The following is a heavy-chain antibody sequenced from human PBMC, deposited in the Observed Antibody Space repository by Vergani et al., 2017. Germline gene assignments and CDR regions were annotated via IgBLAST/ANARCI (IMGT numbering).Heavy chain of an antibody. V-gene: IGHV3-23*04. D-gene: IGHD1-7*01. Sequence: EVQLVESGGGLVQPGGSPRLSCAASGFTFSSYAMSWVRQAPGKGLEWVSAISGSGGSTYYADSVKGRFTISRDTSKNTLYLKMNSLRAEDTAGYYFAKPQTPYNWNYGGFDYWGQGTLVTVSS. CDR3: AKPQTPYNWNYGGFDY. J-gene: IGHJ4*02. CDR1: GFTFSSYA. CDR2: ISGSGGST.